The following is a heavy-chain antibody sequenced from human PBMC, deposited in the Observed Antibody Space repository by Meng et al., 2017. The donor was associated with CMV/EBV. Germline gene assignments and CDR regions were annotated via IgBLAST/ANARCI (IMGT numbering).Heavy chain of an antibody. J-gene: IGHJ4*02. V-gene: IGHV4-39*07. CDR2: IYYSGST. D-gene: IGHD6-19*01. CDR1: GGAISSSCYY. Sequence: QLKLRESGPGLVKPSETLSRTCTVSGGAISSSCYYWGWIRQPPWKVLEWIGSIYYSGSTYYNPSLKSRVTISVDTSKNQFALKLSSVTAADTAVYYCAVTLYSSGPPSDYYFDYWGQGTLVTVSS. CDR3: AVTLYSSGPPSDYYFDY.